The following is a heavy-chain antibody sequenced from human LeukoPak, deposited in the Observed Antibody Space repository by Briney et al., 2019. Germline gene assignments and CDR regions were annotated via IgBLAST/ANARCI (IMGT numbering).Heavy chain of an antibody. CDR3: ARSLVATVEMFDY. CDR1: GGTFSSYA. J-gene: IGHJ4*02. V-gene: IGHV1-69*13. Sequence: SVKVSCKASGGTFSSYAISWVRQAPGQGLEWMGGIIPIFGTANYAQKFQGRVTITADESTSTAYMELSSLRSEDTAVYYCARSLVATVEMFDYWGQGTLVTVSS. CDR2: IIPIFGTA. D-gene: IGHD5-12*01.